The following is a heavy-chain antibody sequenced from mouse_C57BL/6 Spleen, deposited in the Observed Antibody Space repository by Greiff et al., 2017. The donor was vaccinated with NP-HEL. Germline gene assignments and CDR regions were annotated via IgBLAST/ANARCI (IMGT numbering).Heavy chain of an antibody. J-gene: IGHJ3*01. CDR3: ARSGDYDGGFAY. D-gene: IGHD2-4*01. CDR2: INPSTGGT. CDR1: GYSFTGYY. V-gene: IGHV1-42*01. Sequence: VQLKQSGPELVKPGASVKISCKASGYSFTGYYMNWVKQSPEKSLEWIGEINPSTGGTTYNQKFKAKATLTVDKSSSTAYMQLKSLTSEDSAVYYCARSGDYDGGFAYWGQGTLVTVSA.